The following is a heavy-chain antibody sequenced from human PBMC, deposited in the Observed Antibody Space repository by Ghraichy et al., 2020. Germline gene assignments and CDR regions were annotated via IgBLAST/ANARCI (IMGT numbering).Heavy chain of an antibody. CDR2: IDQDGSEN. D-gene: IGHD3-9*01. Sequence: GASLNISCVASGFSSSNYWINWVRQTPGKGLEWVANIDQDGSENWFLDSVRGRFTISRDNAKNSVYLQMNSLRAEDTAVYFCATGDYYIWYFHLWGRGTLVTVSS. J-gene: IGHJ2*01. V-gene: IGHV3-7*03. CDR3: ATGDYYIWYFHL. CDR1: GFSSSNYW.